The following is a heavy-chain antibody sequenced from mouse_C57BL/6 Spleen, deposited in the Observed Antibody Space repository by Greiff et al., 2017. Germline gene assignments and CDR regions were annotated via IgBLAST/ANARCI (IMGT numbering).Heavy chain of an antibody. Sequence: QVTLNECGPGILQPSQTLSLTCSFSGFSLSTFGMGVGWIRQPSGKGLEWLAHIWWDDDKYYNPALKSRLTISKDTSKNQVFLKIANVYTADTATYYCARIPSSYYTSAMDYWGQGTSVTVSS. J-gene: IGHJ4*01. CDR1: GFSLSTFGMG. CDR2: IWWDDDK. D-gene: IGHD2-12*01. V-gene: IGHV8-8*01. CDR3: ARIPSSYYTSAMDY.